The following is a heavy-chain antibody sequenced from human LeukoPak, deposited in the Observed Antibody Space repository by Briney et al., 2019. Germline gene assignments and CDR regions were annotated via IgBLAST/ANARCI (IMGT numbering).Heavy chain of an antibody. CDR1: GGSISSYY. D-gene: IGHD3-10*01. J-gene: IGHJ4*02. CDR3: ARVSDYYGSGSQVYYFDY. CDR2: IYTSGST. V-gene: IGHV4-4*07. Sequence: SETLSLTCTVSGGSISSYYWSWIRQPAGKGLEWIGRIYTSGSTNYNPSLKSRVTMSVDTSKNQFSLKLSSVTAADTAVYYCARVSDYYGSGSQVYYFDYWGQGTLVTVSS.